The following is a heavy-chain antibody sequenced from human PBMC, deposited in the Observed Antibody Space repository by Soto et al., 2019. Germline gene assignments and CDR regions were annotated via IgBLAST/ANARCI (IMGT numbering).Heavy chain of an antibody. CDR3: AIRTTVTTRLGY. CDR1: GGSISSSNC. Sequence: QVQLQESGPGLVKPSGTLSLTCAVSGGSISSSNCWSWVRQPPGTGLEWIGEIYHSVSTTYHPSLKSRVTISVDKSKNQFSLKLSSVTAADTAVYYCAIRTTVTTRLGYWGQGTLVTVSS. CDR2: IYHSVST. J-gene: IGHJ4*02. D-gene: IGHD4-17*01. V-gene: IGHV4-4*02.